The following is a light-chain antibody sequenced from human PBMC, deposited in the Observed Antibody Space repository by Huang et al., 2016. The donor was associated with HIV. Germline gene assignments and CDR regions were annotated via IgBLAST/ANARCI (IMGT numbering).Light chain of an antibody. V-gene: IGKV3-11*01. CDR3: QQRSSGVT. CDR1: QSVGNY. Sequence: IVLTQSPATLSWYPGERVTLSCRASQSVGNYIAWYQQHPGQSPKLLIYDTSNRATGTPVRFSGSGSGTDFTRTISSLESEDFAVYYCQQRSSGVTFGGGTKVQVK. J-gene: IGKJ4*01. CDR2: DTS.